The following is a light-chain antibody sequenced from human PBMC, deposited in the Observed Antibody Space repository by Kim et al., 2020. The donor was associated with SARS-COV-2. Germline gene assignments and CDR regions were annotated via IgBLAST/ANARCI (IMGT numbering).Light chain of an antibody. J-gene: IGLJ2*01. CDR1: RSNIGSNY. V-gene: IGLV1-47*03. CDR2: RNN. Sequence: PGQRVTISCSGSRSNIGSNYVYWYQQLPGTAPKLLIYRNNQRPSGVPDRFSGSKSGTSASLAISGLWSEDEADYYCAAWDDSLSGLFGGGTQLTVL. CDR3: AAWDDSLSGL.